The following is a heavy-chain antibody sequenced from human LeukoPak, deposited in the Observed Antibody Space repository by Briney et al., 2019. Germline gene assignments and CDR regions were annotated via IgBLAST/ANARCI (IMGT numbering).Heavy chain of an antibody. CDR3: AKSCSSTSCPIDY. CDR2: ISWNSGSI. D-gene: IGHD2-2*01. Sequence: PGRSLRLSCAASGFTFDDYAMHWVRQPPGKGLEWVSGISWNSGSIGYADSVKGRFTISRDNAKNSLYLQMNSLRAEDTALYYCAKSCSSTSCPIDYWGQGTLVTISS. V-gene: IGHV3-9*01. J-gene: IGHJ4*02. CDR1: GFTFDDYA.